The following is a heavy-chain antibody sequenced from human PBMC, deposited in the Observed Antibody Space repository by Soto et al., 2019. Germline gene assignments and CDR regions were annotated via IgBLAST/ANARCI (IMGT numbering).Heavy chain of an antibody. D-gene: IGHD3-3*01. Sequence: SETLSLTCTVSGGSISSSSYYWGWIRQPPGKGLEWIGSIYYSGSTYYNPSLKSRVTISVDTSKNQFSLKLSSVTAADTAVYYCARGLRFLEWLKIAEYFQHWGQGTLVTVSS. V-gene: IGHV4-39*01. J-gene: IGHJ1*01. CDR1: GGSISSSSYY. CDR2: IYYSGST. CDR3: ARGLRFLEWLKIAEYFQH.